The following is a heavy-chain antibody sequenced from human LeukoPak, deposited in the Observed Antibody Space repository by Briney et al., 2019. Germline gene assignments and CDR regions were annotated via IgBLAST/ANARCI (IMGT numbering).Heavy chain of an antibody. D-gene: IGHD3-16*02. V-gene: IGHV4-59*01. CDR2: FYYSGST. Sequence: SETLSLSCTVSVGSISSYYWSWLRQPPGEGVEWSGYFYYSGSTNYNPSLKSRVTISVDTSKNQFSLRLSSVTAADTAVYYCARGYDYVWGSHRALGYWGQGTLVTVSS. CDR3: ARGYDYVWGSHRALGY. CDR1: VGSISSYY. J-gene: IGHJ4*02.